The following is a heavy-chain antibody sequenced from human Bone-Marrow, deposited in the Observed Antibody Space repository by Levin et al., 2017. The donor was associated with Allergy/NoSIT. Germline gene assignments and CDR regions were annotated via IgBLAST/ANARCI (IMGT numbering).Heavy chain of an antibody. D-gene: IGHD4-17*01. V-gene: IGHV3-30*18. Sequence: PGGSLRLSCAASGFTFSSYGIHWVRQAPGKGLEWVAVISYDGSNKYYADSVKGRFTVSRDNSKNTVYLQMNSLRAEDTAVYYCAKDFEATVTTLFDYWGEGTLVTVSS. CDR1: GFTFSSYG. CDR3: AKDFEATVTTLFDY. CDR2: ISYDGSNK. J-gene: IGHJ4*02.